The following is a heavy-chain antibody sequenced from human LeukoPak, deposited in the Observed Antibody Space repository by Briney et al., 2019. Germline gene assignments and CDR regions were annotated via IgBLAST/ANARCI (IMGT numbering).Heavy chain of an antibody. D-gene: IGHD3-10*01. V-gene: IGHV4-4*07. CDR3: ARDQYYYGSGSYGLDY. CDR2: IYYSGST. J-gene: IGHJ4*02. CDR1: GGSISSYY. Sequence: SETLSLTCTVSGGSISSYYWSWIRQPAGKGLEWIGSIYYSGSTYYNPSLKSRVTMSVDTSKNQFSLKLSSVTAADTAVYYCARDQYYYGSGSYGLDYWGQGTLVTVSS.